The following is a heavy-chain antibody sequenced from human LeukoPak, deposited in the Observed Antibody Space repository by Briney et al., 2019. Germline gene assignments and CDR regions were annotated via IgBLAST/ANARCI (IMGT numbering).Heavy chain of an antibody. V-gene: IGHV4-39*01. CDR3: ARRRSGDYYLDF. CDR1: GGSISSSSYY. D-gene: IGHD2-21*02. CDR2: IYYSGST. J-gene: IGHJ4*02. Sequence: KPSETLSLTCTASGGSISSSSYYWGWIRQPPGKGLEWIGSIYYSGSTYYNPSLKSRVTISVDTSKNQFSLKLRSVTAADTAVYYCARRRSGDYYLDFWGQGTVVTVSS.